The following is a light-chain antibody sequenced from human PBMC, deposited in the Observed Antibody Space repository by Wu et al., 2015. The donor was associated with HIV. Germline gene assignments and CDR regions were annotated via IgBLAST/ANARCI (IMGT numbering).Light chain of an antibody. CDR1: QGIRND. V-gene: IGKV1-6*01. J-gene: IGKJ1*01. Sequence: AIQMTQSPSSLSASVGDRVTITCRASQGIRNDLGWYQQKPGKAPNLLIYGASTLQSGVPSRFSGSGSGTDFTLTITSLQPDDFATYYCLQDYNYPRTFGQGTTVDIK. CDR3: LQDYNYPRT. CDR2: GAS.